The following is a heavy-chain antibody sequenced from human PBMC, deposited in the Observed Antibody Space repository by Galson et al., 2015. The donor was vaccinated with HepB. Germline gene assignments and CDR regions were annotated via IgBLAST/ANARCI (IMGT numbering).Heavy chain of an antibody. J-gene: IGHJ4*02. D-gene: IGHD2-2*01. Sequence: SVKVSCKASGGAFSSYNISWVRQAPGQGLEWMGRIVPILGVTDYAQKFQGRVTITADRSTNTAYMELTNLRFDDTAVYYCARDRPPFCTTTSCHYDIWGQGTLVTVSS. V-gene: IGHV1-69*04. CDR3: ARDRPPFCTTTSCHYDI. CDR2: IVPILGVT. CDR1: GGAFSSYN.